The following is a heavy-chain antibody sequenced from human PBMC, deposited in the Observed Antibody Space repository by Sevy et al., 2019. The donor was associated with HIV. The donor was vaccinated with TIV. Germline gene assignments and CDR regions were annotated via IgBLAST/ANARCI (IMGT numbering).Heavy chain of an antibody. CDR3: ARVQGYCTSGVCYGDYYYGMDV. J-gene: IGHJ6*02. CDR1: GYSFTRNW. D-gene: IGHD2-8*01. V-gene: IGHV5-51*01. CDR2: IYTTDSGT. Sequence: GESLKISCKASGYSFTRNWIGWVRQIPGKGLELIGVIYTTDSGTKYSRSFQGQVTISADKSIRTAYLQWSSLQASDTAIYYCARVQGYCTSGVCYGDYYYGMDVWGQGTSVTVSS.